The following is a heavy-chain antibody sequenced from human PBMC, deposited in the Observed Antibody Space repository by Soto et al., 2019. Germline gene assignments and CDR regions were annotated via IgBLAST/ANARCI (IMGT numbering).Heavy chain of an antibody. D-gene: IGHD1-1*01. V-gene: IGHV3-23*04. CDR3: ANPIPKTGTTFGF. Sequence: EVQLVESGGGFVQPGGSLRLSCVASGFTFSNFAMAWVRQAPGEGLEWVSAISGSGDDTFYADSMKGRFTISRDNSKDTLYLQINSLRAEDTAVYYCANPIPKTGTTFGFWGQGTLVTVSS. J-gene: IGHJ4*02. CDR2: ISGSGDDT. CDR1: GFTFSNFA.